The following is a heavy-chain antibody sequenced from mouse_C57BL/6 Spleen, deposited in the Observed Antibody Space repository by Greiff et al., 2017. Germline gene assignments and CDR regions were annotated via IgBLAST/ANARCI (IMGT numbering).Heavy chain of an antibody. D-gene: IGHD2-1*01. CDR2: ISNGGGST. Sequence: DVQLVESGGGLVQPGGSLKLSCAASGFTFSDYYMYWVRQTPEKRLEWVAYISNGGGSTYYPDTVKGRFTISRDNAKNTLYLQMSRLKSEDTAMYYGARQYYGNLYYFDYWGQGTTRTVSS. J-gene: IGHJ2*01. CDR3: ARQYYGNLYYFDY. CDR1: GFTFSDYY. V-gene: IGHV5-12*01.